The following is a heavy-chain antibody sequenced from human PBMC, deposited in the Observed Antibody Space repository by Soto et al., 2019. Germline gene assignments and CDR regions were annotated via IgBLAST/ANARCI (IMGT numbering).Heavy chain of an antibody. CDR3: ARGDYVGYGMDV. D-gene: IGHD4-17*01. Sequence: SETLSLTCTVSGGSISSNNYYWGWIRQPPGKGLEWIGSIYYSGSTYYNPSLKSRLTISLDTPKNQFSLKLNSVTAADTAVYFCARGDYVGYGMDVWGQGTTVTVSS. V-gene: IGHV4-39*01. CDR2: IYYSGST. J-gene: IGHJ6*02. CDR1: GGSISSNNYY.